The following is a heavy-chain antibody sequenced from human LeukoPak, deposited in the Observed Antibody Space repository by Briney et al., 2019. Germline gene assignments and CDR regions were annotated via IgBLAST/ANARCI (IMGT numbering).Heavy chain of an antibody. Sequence: GGFLRLSCAASGFTFSSYAMHWVRQAPGKGLEWVAVISYDGSNKYYADSVKGRFTISRDNSKNTLYLQMNSLRAEDTAVYYCARVPSYYDYRFDPWGQGTLVTVSS. CDR1: GFTFSSYA. CDR3: ARVPSYYDYRFDP. D-gene: IGHD3-3*01. J-gene: IGHJ5*02. V-gene: IGHV3-30-3*01. CDR2: ISYDGSNK.